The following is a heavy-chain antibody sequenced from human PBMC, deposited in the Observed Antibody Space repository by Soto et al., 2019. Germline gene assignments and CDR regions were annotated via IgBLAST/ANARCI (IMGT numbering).Heavy chain of an antibody. CDR3: AKFPRGNYEPS. D-gene: IGHD3-3*01. V-gene: IGHV3-30*18. CDR2: LSYDGSEK. Sequence: LRLSCVVSGFTFKNYGMHWVRQAPGKGLEWVSVLSYDGSEKDYATSVRGRFTISRDNSKNTLYLQMNSLRTEDTAIYYCAKFPRGNYEPSWGQGTLVTVSS. J-gene: IGHJ5*02. CDR1: GFTFKNYG.